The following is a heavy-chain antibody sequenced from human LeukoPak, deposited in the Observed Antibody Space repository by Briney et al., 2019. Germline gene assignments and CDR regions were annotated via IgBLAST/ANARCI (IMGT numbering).Heavy chain of an antibody. CDR3: ARYSGDKWELHEGY. CDR1: GYTFTSYG. V-gene: IGHV1-18*01. J-gene: IGHJ4*02. D-gene: IGHD1-26*01. CDR2: ISAYNGNT. Sequence: VASVKVSCKASGYTFTSYGISWVRQAPGQGLEWMGWISAYNGNTNYAQKLQGRVTMTTDTPTSTAYMELRSLRSDDTAVYYCARYSGDKWELHEGYWGQGTLVTVSS.